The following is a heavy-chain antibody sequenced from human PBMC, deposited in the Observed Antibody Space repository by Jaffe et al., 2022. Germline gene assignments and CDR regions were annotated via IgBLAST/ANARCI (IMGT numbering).Heavy chain of an antibody. D-gene: IGHD5-12*01. CDR2: IYYSGST. Sequence: QLQLQESGPGLVKPSETLSLTCTVSGGSISSSSYYWGWIRQPPGKGLEWIGSIYYSGSTYYNPSLKSRVTISVDTSKNQFSLKLSSVTAADTAVYYCARVDMGGKRLDYWGQGTLVTVSS. CDR1: GGSISSSSYY. V-gene: IGHV4-39*01. CDR3: ARVDMGGKRLDY. J-gene: IGHJ4*02.